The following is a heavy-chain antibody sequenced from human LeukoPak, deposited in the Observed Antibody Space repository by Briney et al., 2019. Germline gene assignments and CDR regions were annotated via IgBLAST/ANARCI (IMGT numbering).Heavy chain of an antibody. Sequence: SETLSLTCTVSGGSIRSYFWSWIRQPPGKGLEWIGYVYYSGSTNYNPSLKSRVTISVDTSKKQFSLKLSSVTAADTAVYYCASRPAGTSLFDYWGQGTLVTVSS. CDR2: VYYSGST. D-gene: IGHD2-2*01. CDR1: GGSIRSYF. CDR3: ASRPAGTSLFDY. V-gene: IGHV4-59*08. J-gene: IGHJ4*02.